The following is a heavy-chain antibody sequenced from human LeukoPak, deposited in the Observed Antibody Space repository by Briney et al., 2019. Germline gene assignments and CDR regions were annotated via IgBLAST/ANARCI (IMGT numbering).Heavy chain of an antibody. CDR1: GGSISSYY. J-gene: IGHJ4*02. Sequence: ASETLSLTCSVSGGSISSYYWSWIRQPAGKGREWIGEINHSGSTNYNPSLKSRVTISVDTSKNQFSLKLSSVTAADTAVYYCARGVAQNWGQGTLVTVSS. CDR2: INHSGST. D-gene: IGHD5-12*01. V-gene: IGHV4-34*01. CDR3: ARGVAQN.